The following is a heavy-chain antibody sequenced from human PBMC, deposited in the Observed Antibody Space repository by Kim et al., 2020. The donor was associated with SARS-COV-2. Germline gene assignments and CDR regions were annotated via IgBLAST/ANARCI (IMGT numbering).Heavy chain of an antibody. CDR2: T. Sequence: TYYNPSLKSRVTISVDTSKNQFSLKLSSVTAADTAVYYCARPGVGATASYWGQGTLVTVSS. V-gene: IGHV4-39*01. J-gene: IGHJ4*02. CDR3: ARPGVGATASY. D-gene: IGHD1-26*01.